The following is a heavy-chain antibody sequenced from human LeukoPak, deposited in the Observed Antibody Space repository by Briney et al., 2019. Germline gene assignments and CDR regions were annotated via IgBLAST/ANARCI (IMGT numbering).Heavy chain of an antibody. CDR3: ARREVVVVPAAIREGYYYYYYMDV. D-gene: IGHD2-2*02. Sequence: GESLKISCKGSGYSFTSYWIGWVRQMPGKGLEWMGIIYPGDSDTRYSPSFQGQVTISADKSISTAYLQWSILKASDTAMYYCARREVVVVPAAIREGYYYYYYMDVWGKGTTVTVSS. V-gene: IGHV5-51*01. CDR2: IYPGDSDT. CDR1: GYSFTSYW. J-gene: IGHJ6*03.